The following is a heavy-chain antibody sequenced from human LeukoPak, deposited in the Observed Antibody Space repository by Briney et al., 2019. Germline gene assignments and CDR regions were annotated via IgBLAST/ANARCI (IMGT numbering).Heavy chain of an antibody. CDR2: IYYSGST. Sequence: PSETLSLTCTVSGGSISSYYWNWVRQPPGKGLEWIGYIYYSGSTNYNPSLKSRVTISVDTSKNQFSLKLSSVTAAGTAVYYCARVPVAYCGGDCYSGMDVWGQGTTVTVSS. J-gene: IGHJ6*02. V-gene: IGHV4-59*01. D-gene: IGHD2-21*02. CDR1: GGSISSYY. CDR3: ARVPVAYCGGDCYSGMDV.